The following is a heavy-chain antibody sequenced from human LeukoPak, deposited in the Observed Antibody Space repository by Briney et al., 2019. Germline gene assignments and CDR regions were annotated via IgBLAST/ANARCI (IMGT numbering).Heavy chain of an antibody. D-gene: IGHD4-11*01. CDR3: ARGSGVTPVDY. V-gene: IGHV4-61*01. J-gene: IGHJ4*02. Sequence: SETLSLTCTVSGGSVSSGSYYWSWVRQPPGKGLEWIGYIYYSGNTNYNPSLKSRVTISVDTSKNQFSLKLSSVTAADTAVYYCARGSGVTPVDYWGQGTLVTVSS. CDR1: GGSVSSGSYY. CDR2: IYYSGNT.